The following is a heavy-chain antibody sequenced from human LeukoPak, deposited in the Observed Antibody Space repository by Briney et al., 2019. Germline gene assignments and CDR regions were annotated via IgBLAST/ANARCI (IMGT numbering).Heavy chain of an antibody. J-gene: IGHJ6*04. Sequence: PGGSLRLSCAASGFTFSTYWMTWVRQAPGKGLEWVANIKQDGSEKYFVDSVKGRFSISRDNAKNSLYLQMNSLRAEDTAVYYCVELGITMIGGVWGKGTTVTISS. D-gene: IGHD3-10*02. V-gene: IGHV3-7*01. CDR2: IKQDGSEK. CDR3: VELGITMIGGV. CDR1: GFTFSTYW.